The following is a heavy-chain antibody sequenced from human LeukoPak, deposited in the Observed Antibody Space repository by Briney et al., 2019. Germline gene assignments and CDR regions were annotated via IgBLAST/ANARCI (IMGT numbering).Heavy chain of an antibody. CDR2: INAGNGNT. CDR3: ARASGSVLYYYYGMDV. CDR1: GYTFTSYA. Sequence: GASVKVSCKASGYTFTSYAMHWVRQAPGQRLEWMGWINAGNGNTKYSQKFQGRVTITRDTSASTAYMELSSLRSEDTAVYYCARASGSVLYYYYGMDVWGQGTTVTVSS. J-gene: IGHJ6*02. D-gene: IGHD3-10*01. V-gene: IGHV1-3*01.